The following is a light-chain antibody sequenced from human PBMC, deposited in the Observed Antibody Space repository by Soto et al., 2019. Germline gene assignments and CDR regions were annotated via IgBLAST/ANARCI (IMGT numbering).Light chain of an antibody. CDR2: DAS. CDR1: QSVSSSY. V-gene: IGKV3-20*01. Sequence: EIVMTQSPATLSVSPGERATLSCRASQSVSSSYLAWYQQKPGQAPRLLIYDASNRATGIPARFSGSGSGTDFTLTISSLEPEDFAVYYCQQYGSSPGTFGQGTKVDIK. J-gene: IGKJ1*01. CDR3: QQYGSSPGT.